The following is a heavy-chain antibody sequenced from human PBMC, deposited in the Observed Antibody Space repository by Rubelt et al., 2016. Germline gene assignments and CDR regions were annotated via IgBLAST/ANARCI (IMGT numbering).Heavy chain of an antibody. J-gene: IGHJ5*02. Sequence: EWMGWINPNSGGTNYAQKFQGRVTMTRDTSISTAYMELSRLRSDDTAVYYCARGYYASGWYSVGWFDPWGQGILVTVSS. CDR3: ARGYYASGWYSVGWFDP. CDR2: INPNSGGT. V-gene: IGHV1-2*02. D-gene: IGHD6-19*01.